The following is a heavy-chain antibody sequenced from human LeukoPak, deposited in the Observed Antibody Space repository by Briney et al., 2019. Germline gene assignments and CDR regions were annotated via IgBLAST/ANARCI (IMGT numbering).Heavy chain of an antibody. J-gene: IGHJ5*02. CDR1: GFIFTKYG. V-gene: IGHV1-69*04. CDR2: IIPILGIA. CDR3: ARDMGYCSGGSCRNWFDP. Sequence: GASVKVSCKASGFIFTKYGISWVRQAPGQGLEWMGRIIPILGIANYAQKFQGRVTITADKSTSTAYMELSSLRSEDTAVYYCARDMGYCSGGSCRNWFDPWGQGTLVTVSS. D-gene: IGHD2-15*01.